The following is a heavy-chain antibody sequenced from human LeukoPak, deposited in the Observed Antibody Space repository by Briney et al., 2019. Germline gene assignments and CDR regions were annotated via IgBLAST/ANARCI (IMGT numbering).Heavy chain of an antibody. CDR1: GYSFTGYY. J-gene: IGHJ6*02. Sequence: GASVRVSCKASGYSFTGYYIQWVRQAPGQGLEWMGWINPNSGDTNYAQKFQGSVTITRDTSIRTAYMELSRLRSDDTAMYYCARERILRGNSYYGVDVWGQGTTVTVSS. CDR2: INPNSGDT. CDR3: ARERILRGNSYYGVDV. V-gene: IGHV1-2*02. D-gene: IGHD3-10*01.